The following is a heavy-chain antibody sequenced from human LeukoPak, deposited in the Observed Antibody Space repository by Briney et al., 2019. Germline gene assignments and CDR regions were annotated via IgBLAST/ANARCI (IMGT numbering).Heavy chain of an antibody. Sequence: SETPSLTCTVSGDSIRSYYWNWIRRPPGKGLEWIGDIYYTGSTSYNASLKSRVTISLDKSKSKFYLRLTSVTAADTAVYYCASHGSSGHDPLTWGQGALVTVSS. CDR1: GDSIRSYY. CDR3: ASHGSSGHDPLT. CDR2: IYYTGST. J-gene: IGHJ4*01. D-gene: IGHD5-12*01. V-gene: IGHV4-59*08.